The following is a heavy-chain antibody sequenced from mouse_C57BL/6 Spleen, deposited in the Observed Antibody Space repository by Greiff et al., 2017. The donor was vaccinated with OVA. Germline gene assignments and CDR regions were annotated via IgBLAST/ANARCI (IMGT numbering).Heavy chain of an antibody. D-gene: IGHD2-5*01. J-gene: IGHJ2*01. CDR2: IRNKANGYTT. CDR1: GFTFTDYY. V-gene: IGHV7-3*01. CDR3: ARSNGIFDY. Sequence: EVHLVESGGGLVQPGGSLILSCAASGFTFTDYYMSWVRQPPGKALEWLGFIRNKANGYTTEYSASVKGRFTISRDNSQSILYLQMNALRAEDSATYYCARSNGIFDYWGQGTTLTVSS.